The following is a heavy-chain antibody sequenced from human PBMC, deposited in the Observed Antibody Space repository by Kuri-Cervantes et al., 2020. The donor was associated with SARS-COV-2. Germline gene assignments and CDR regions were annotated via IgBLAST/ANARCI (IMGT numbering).Heavy chain of an antibody. CDR2: INSDGSST. J-gene: IGHJ4*02. Sequence: GESLKIPCAASGFPFSSYWMHWVRQAPGKGLVWVSRINSDGSSTSYAASVKGRFTISRDNAKNTLYLQMNSLSAEDTAVYYCARAGITGTTFYFDYWGQGTLVTVSS. D-gene: IGHD1-7*01. V-gene: IGHV3-74*01. CDR1: GFPFSSYW. CDR3: ARAGITGTTFYFDY.